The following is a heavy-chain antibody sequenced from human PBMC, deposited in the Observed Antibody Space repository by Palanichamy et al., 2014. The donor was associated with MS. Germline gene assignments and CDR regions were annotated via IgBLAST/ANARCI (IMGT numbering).Heavy chain of an antibody. V-gene: IGHV3-23*01. CDR1: GFTFSNYA. Sequence: EVQLLESGGGLVQPGGALRLSCAASGFTFSNYAMTWIRQAPGKGLEWVSTIRGSGDNTYYADSVKDRFTISRDNSKYTLYLQMNSLRAEDTAVYYCAKNFGSNAGYYFEYWGQGALVTVSS. J-gene: IGHJ4*02. CDR3: AKNFGSNAGYYFEY. CDR2: IRGSGDNT. D-gene: IGHD2-15*01.